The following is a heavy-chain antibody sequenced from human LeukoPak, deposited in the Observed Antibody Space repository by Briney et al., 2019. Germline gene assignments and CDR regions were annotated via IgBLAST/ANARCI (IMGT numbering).Heavy chain of an antibody. CDR3: ARGYSYGSRRVDAFDI. CDR2: IYYTGST. Sequence: PSETLSLTCAVSGGSISDYYWGWVRQPPGKGLEWIGYIYYTGSTNYNPSLKSRVTISVDTSKNQFSLKLSSVTAADTAVYYCARGYSYGSRRVDAFDIWGQGTMVTVSS. J-gene: IGHJ3*02. CDR1: GGSISDYY. V-gene: IGHV4-59*01. D-gene: IGHD5-18*01.